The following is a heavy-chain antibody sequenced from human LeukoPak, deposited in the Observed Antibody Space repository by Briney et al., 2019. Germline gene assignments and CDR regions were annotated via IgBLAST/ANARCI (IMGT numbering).Heavy chain of an antibody. CDR3: AKGTAARPHAFDI. J-gene: IGHJ3*02. D-gene: IGHD6-6*01. Sequence: GGSLRLSCAASEFTFSSYSMNWVRQAPGKGLEWVSSISSSSSYIYYADSVKGRFTISRDNAKNSLYLQMNSLRAEDTALYYCAKGTAARPHAFDIWGQGTMVTVSS. CDR1: EFTFSSYS. V-gene: IGHV3-21*04. CDR2: ISSSSSYI.